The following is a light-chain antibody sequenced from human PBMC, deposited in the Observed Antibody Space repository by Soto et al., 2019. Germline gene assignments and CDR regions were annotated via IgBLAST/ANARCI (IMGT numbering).Light chain of an antibody. CDR3: HQYDSWT. J-gene: IGKJ1*01. V-gene: IGKV3-20*01. Sequence: EIWLTQSPGTLSLSPGERATLSCRASQSFNSIYLAWYQQKPGQAPRLLIYGASSRATGIPERFSGSGSGTDFTLTISRMEPEDFAVYYCHQYDSWTFGHGTKVDIK. CDR1: QSFNSIY. CDR2: GAS.